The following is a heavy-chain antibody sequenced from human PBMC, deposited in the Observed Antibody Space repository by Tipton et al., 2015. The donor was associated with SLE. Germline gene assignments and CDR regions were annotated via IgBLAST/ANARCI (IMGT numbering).Heavy chain of an antibody. CDR1: GFTFNTYG. CDR3: ARDLYDSGMDV. J-gene: IGHJ6*02. D-gene: IGHD3-16*01. V-gene: IGHV3-30*02. Sequence: SLRLSCAASGFTFNTYGIHWVRQAPGKGLEWVAYMRFDGVTKYYADSGKGRFTISRDNPENSLYLQMDSLRFEDTAVYYCARDLYDSGMDVWGQGTLVTVSS. CDR2: MRFDGVTK.